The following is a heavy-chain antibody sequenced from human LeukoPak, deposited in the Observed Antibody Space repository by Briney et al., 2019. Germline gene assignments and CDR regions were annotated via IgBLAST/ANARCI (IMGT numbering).Heavy chain of an antibody. Sequence: KPGWSLRLSCAASGFTFNNAWMSWVRQAPGKGLEWVGRIKSKTNGGTTDYAAPVKGRFTISRDDSKNTLHLQMNSLKTEDTAVYYCTTCLLAYSFDYWGQGTLVTVSS. CDR2: IKSKTNGGTT. V-gene: IGHV3-15*01. CDR3: TTCLLAYSFDY. CDR1: GFTFNNAW. D-gene: IGHD2-15*01. J-gene: IGHJ4*02.